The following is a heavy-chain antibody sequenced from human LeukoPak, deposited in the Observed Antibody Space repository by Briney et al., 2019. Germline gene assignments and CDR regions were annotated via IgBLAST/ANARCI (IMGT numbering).Heavy chain of an antibody. J-gene: IGHJ5*02. D-gene: IGHD2-15*01. CDR2: IYYSGST. Sequence: SETLSLTCTVSGGSISSGGYYWSWIRQHPGKGLEWIGYIYYSGSTYYNPSLKSRVTISVDTSKNQFSLKLTSVTAADTAVYYCARGLGYCSGGSCYVFWFDPWGHGTLVTVSS. CDR1: GGSISSGGYY. CDR3: ARGLGYCSGGSCYVFWFDP. V-gene: IGHV4-31*03.